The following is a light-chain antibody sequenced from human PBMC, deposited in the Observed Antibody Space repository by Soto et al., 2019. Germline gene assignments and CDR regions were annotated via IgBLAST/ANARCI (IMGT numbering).Light chain of an antibody. Sequence: QSVLTQPPSVSGAPGQSVTISCTGSSSNIGAGHDVHWYQQFPGTAPKVLIYGNNNRPSGVPDRFSGSKSGTSASLAITGLQAEDEADYYCAAWDDILNGYVFGDGTKLTVL. J-gene: IGLJ1*01. CDR3: AAWDDILNGYV. CDR2: GNN. CDR1: SSNIGAGHD. V-gene: IGLV1-40*01.